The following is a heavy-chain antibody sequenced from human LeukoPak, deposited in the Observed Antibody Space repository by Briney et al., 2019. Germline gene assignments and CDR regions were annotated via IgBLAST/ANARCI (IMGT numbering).Heavy chain of an antibody. Sequence: GGSLRLSCAASGFTFSSYSMNWVRQAPGKGLEWVSSISSSSSYIYYAASVKGRFTISRDNAKNSLYLQMSSLRAEDTAVYYCARDFREDYGFDYWGQGTLVTVSS. CDR1: GFTFSSYS. J-gene: IGHJ4*02. CDR2: ISSSSSYI. D-gene: IGHD4-17*01. CDR3: ARDFREDYGFDY. V-gene: IGHV3-21*01.